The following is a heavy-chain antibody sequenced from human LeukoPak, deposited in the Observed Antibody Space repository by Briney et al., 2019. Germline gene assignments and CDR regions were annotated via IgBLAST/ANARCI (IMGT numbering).Heavy chain of an antibody. V-gene: IGHV4-4*02. CDR2: IYHSGST. CDR1: GDSISSSNW. CDR3: ARRANWFDP. J-gene: IGHJ5*02. Sequence: TSETLSLTCAVSGDSISSSNWWNWVRRPPGRGLEWIGEIYHSGSTNYNPSLKSRVTISVDRSNNQFSLKLTSVTAADTAVYFCARRANWFDPWGQGTLATVSS.